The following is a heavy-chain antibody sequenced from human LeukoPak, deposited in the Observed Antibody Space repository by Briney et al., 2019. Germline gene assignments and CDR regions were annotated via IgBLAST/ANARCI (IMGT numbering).Heavy chain of an antibody. J-gene: IGHJ4*02. CDR1: GFTFGDYA. Sequence: GGSLRLSCTASGFTFGDYALTWVRQAPGKGLEWVGFIRSKAYGGTTEYAASVKGRFTISRDDSKSIAYLQMNSLKTEDTAVYYCTGSFGELTFFDYWGQGTLVTVSS. CDR2: IRSKAYGGTT. D-gene: IGHD3-10*01. V-gene: IGHV3-49*04. CDR3: TGSFGELTFFDY.